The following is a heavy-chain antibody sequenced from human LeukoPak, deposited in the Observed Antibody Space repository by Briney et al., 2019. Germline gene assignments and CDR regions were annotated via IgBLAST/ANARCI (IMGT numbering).Heavy chain of an antibody. CDR3: ATSSGPMPGQDYYYYYGMDV. Sequence: PSETLSLTCTVSGGSISSYYWSWIRQPPGKGLEWIGYIYYSGSTNYNPSLKSRVTISVDTSKNQFSLKLSSVTAADTAVYYCATSSGPMPGQDYYYYYGMDVWGQGTTVTVSS. CDR2: IYYSGST. CDR1: GGSISSYY. J-gene: IGHJ6*02. D-gene: IGHD3-22*01. V-gene: IGHV4-59*01.